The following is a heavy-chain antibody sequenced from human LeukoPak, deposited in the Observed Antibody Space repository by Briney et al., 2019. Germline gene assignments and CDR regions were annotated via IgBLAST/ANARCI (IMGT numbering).Heavy chain of an antibody. V-gene: IGHV3-21*01. CDR3: ARGHTAVTRHFDF. J-gene: IGHJ4*02. CDR2: ISSGSSAI. Sequence: GGSLRLSCVASGFTFTTYSMPWVRPAPGKGLEWVSIISSGSSAIFSADALKGRFTISRDDAKNLLYLDMNSRRAEDTAVYYCARGHTAVTRHFDFWGQGTLVTVSS. CDR1: GFTFTTYS. D-gene: IGHD4-17*01.